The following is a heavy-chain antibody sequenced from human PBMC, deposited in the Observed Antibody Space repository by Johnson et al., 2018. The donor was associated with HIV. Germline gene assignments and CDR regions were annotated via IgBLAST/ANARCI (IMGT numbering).Heavy chain of an antibody. CDR3: ASITTIAAAGRGAFDI. V-gene: IGHV3-30-3*01. J-gene: IGHJ3*02. CDR2: ISYDGSNK. CDR1: GFTFSSYA. Sequence: QVQLVESGGGVVQPGRSLRLSCAASGFTFSSYAVHWVRQAPGKGLEWVAIISYDGSNKYYADSVRGRFTISRDNAKNSLYLQMNSLRAEDTAVYYCASITTIAAAGRGAFDIWGQGTMVTVSS. D-gene: IGHD6-13*01.